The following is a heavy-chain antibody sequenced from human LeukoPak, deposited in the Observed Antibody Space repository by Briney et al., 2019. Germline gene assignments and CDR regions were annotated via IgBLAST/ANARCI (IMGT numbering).Heavy chain of an antibody. CDR2: ISYDGSKE. Sequence: GGSLRLSCAASGFTFSTYDMHWVRQAPGKGLEWVARISYDGSKEYYADSVKGRFTISRDNSKNTLYLQMNSLRAEDTAVYYCATPGGYSYGWYPYYYGMDVWGQGTTVTVSS. CDR1: GFTFSTYD. CDR3: ATPGGYSYGWYPYYYGMDV. V-gene: IGHV3-30*14. D-gene: IGHD5-18*01. J-gene: IGHJ6*02.